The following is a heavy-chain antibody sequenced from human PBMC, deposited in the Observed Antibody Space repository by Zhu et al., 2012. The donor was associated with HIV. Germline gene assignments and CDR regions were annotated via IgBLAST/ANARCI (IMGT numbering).Heavy chain of an antibody. CDR2: IYHSGST. D-gene: IGHD3-9*01. Sequence: QVQLQESGPGLVKPSETLSLTCAVSGYSISSGYYWGWIRQPPGKGLEWIGSIYHSGSTNYNPSLKSRVTISVDTSKNQFSLKLSSVTAADTAVYYCARGVRXYYDILTGYFITYYFDYWGQGALVTVPS. V-gene: IGHV4-38-2*01. CDR3: ARGVRXYYDILTGYFITYYFDY. J-gene: IGHJ4*02. CDR1: GYSISSGYY.